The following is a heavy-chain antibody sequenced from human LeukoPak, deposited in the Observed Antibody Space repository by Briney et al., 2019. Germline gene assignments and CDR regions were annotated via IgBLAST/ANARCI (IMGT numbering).Heavy chain of an antibody. CDR1: GGSISSYY. Sequence: PSETLSLTCTVSGGSISSYYWSWIRQPPGKGLEWIGNVHYSGTANYNPSLESRAATFVATSKNQFSLNLTSVVAADTAIYYCARVDWGYSSFDYWGQGTPVTVSS. D-gene: IGHD5-18*01. CDR2: VHYSGTA. J-gene: IGHJ4*02. CDR3: ARVDWGYSSFDY. V-gene: IGHV4-59*01.